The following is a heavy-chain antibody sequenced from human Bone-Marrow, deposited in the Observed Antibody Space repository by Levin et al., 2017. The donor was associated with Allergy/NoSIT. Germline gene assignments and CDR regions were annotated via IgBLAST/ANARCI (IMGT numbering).Heavy chain of an antibody. CDR1: GFTFSSYD. V-gene: IGHV3-13*01. CDR3: ARSTGRYFYGMGV. D-gene: IGHD3-9*01. J-gene: IGHJ6*02. Sequence: GESLKISCAASGFTFSSYDMHWVRQATGKGLEWVSAIGTDADTYYLGSVKGRFTISRENAKNSLYLHTNNLRAGDTAVYYCARSTGRYFYGMGVWGQGTTVTVSS. CDR2: IGTDADT.